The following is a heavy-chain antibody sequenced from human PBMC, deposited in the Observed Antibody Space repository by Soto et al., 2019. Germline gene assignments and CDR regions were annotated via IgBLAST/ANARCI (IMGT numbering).Heavy chain of an antibody. CDR1: GFTFSSYS. D-gene: IGHD3-3*01. CDR3: AREYDFWSGYSPHYYYGMDV. V-gene: IGHV3-21*01. J-gene: IGHJ6*02. CDR2: ISSSSSYI. Sequence: SGGSLRLSCAASGFTFSSYSMNWVRQAPGKGLEWVSSISSSSSYIYYADSVKGRFTISRDNAKNSLYLQMNSLRAEDTAVYYCAREYDFWSGYSPHYYYGMDVWGQGTTVTVSS.